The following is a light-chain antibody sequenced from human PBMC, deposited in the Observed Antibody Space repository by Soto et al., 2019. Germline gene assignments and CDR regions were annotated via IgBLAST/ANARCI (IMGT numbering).Light chain of an antibody. CDR3: KQYGSSPQFT. J-gene: IGKJ3*01. CDR1: QSVSSSY. Sequence: EIVLTQSPGTLSLSPGERATLSCRASQSVSSSYLAWYQQKPGQAPRPLIYGASSRATGIPDRFSGSGSGTDSNLTISRLEPEDCAVYYCKQYGSSPQFTFGPGTKVDIK. V-gene: IGKV3-20*01. CDR2: GAS.